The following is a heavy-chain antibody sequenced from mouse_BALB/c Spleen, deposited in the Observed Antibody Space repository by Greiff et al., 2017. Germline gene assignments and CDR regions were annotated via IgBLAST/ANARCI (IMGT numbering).Heavy chain of an antibody. CDR2: ISSGGSYT. V-gene: IGHV5-9-4*01. Sequence: EVKLVESGGGLVKPGGSLKLSCAASGFTFSSYAMSWVRQSPEKRLEWVAEISSGGSYTYYPDTVTGRFTISRDNAKNTLYLEMSSLRSEDTAMYYCARDLYYGNRLFAYWGQGTLVTVSA. CDR3: ARDLYYGNRLFAY. CDR1: GFTFSSYA. D-gene: IGHD2-1*01. J-gene: IGHJ3*01.